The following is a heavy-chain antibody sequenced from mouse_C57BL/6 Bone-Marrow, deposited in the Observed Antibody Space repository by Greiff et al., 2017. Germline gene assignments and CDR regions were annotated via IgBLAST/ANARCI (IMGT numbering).Heavy chain of an antibody. J-gene: IGHJ4*01. CDR2: IYHGHSDT. V-gene: IGHV1-5*01. Sequence: EEQHQQSGTVLARPGASVKMSCKTSGYTSTSYWMHWVKQRTGQGLEWIGAIYHGHSDTSYNQKFKGKGKLTAVTSASTAYMELISLIKCDSSVYYCTLYINYGDYDAMDYWGQGTSVTVSS. CDR1: GYTSTSYW. CDR3: TLYINYGDYDAMDY. D-gene: IGHD2-5*01.